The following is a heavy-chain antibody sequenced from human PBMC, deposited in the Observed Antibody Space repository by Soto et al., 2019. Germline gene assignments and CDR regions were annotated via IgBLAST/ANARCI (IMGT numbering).Heavy chain of an antibody. Sequence: QVQLVESGGGVVQPGRSLRLSCAASGFTFSNYIMHWVRQAPGKGLEWVAMILHDGNNKYYADSVKGRFTISRDNSKTTLYLLMDSLRTEDTAIYYCARDDEDGSYCDLGYWGQGTLVTVSS. J-gene: IGHJ4*02. CDR1: GFTFSNYI. CDR3: ARDDEDGSYCDLGY. D-gene: IGHD3-10*01. CDR2: ILHDGNNK. V-gene: IGHV3-30-3*01.